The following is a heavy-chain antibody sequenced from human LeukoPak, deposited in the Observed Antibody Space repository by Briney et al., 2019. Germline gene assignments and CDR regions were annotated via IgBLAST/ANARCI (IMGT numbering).Heavy chain of an antibody. CDR1: GGSISSYY. J-gene: IGHJ4*02. D-gene: IGHD1-7*01. CDR2: IYYSGST. Sequence: SETLSLTCTVPGGSISSYYWSWIRQPPGKGLEWIGYIYYSGSTNYNPSLKSRVTISVDTSKNQFSLKLSSVTAADTAVYYCASPMDPWNYGSFDYWGQGTLVTVSS. V-gene: IGHV4-59*12. CDR3: ASPMDPWNYGSFDY.